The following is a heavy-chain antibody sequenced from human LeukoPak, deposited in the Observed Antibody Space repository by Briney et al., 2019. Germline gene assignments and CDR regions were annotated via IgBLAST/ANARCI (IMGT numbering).Heavy chain of an antibody. V-gene: IGHV3-23*01. D-gene: IGHD6-13*01. CDR2: ISGSGGST. CDR3: GVYSSSWHDY. J-gene: IGHJ4*02. CDR1: GFTFSSYG. Sequence: PGGSLRLSCAASGFTFSSYGMSWVRQAPGKGLEWVSVISGSGGSTNYADSVKGRFTISRDNSKNTLYLQMNSLRAEDTAVYYCGVYSSSWHDYWGQGTLVTVSS.